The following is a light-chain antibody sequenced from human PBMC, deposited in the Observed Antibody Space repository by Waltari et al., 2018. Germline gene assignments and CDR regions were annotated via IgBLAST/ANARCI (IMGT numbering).Light chain of an antibody. J-gene: IGKJ1*01. CDR3: QHYVSLPVT. CDR2: GAS. Sequence: DIVLTQSPGTLSLSPAVRATLSCRASQSVSRALAWYQQNPGQAPRLLIYGASNRATGIPDRFSGSGSGTDFSLIISRLEPEDFAVYYCQHYVSLPVTFGQGTKVEIK. V-gene: IGKV3-20*01. CDR1: QSVSRA.